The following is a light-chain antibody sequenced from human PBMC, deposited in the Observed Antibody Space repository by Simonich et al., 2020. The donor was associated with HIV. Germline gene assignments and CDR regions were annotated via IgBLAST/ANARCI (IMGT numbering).Light chain of an antibody. Sequence: QSALTQPASVSGSPGQSFTISCPGTSSDVVGYNSVSWYHQHPGKAPKLMIHDVSKRPSGVSNRCSGSKAGNTASLTISGLQAEDEADYYCSSYTSSSTLVFGGGTKLTVL. V-gene: IGLV2-14*01. CDR2: DVS. CDR1: SSDVVGYNS. CDR3: SSYTSSSTLV. J-gene: IGLJ3*02.